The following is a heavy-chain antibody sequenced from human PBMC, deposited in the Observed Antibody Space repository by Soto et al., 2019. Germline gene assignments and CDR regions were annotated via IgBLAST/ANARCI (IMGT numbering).Heavy chain of an antibody. CDR3: AKDRYYYDSSGYPHEYYFDY. CDR1: GFTFSSYA. J-gene: IGHJ4*02. V-gene: IGHV3-23*01. D-gene: IGHD3-22*01. CDR2: ISGSGGST. Sequence: PGGSLRLSCAASGFTFSSYAMSWVRQAPGKGLEWVSAISGSGGSTYYADSVKGRFTISRDNSKNTLYLQMNSLRAEDTAVYYCAKDRYYYDSSGYPHEYYFDYWGQGTLVTVSS.